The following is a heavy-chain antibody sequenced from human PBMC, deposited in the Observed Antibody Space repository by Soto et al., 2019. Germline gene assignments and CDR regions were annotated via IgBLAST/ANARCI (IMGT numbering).Heavy chain of an antibody. CDR1: GFTVSSDS. Sequence: EVQLVETGGDLIQPGGSLRLSCAASGFTVSSDSMTWVRQAPGKGLEWISIIYSDNNTDYADSVKRRFSISRETSKNILYLQMNSLRVEDTAEYYCARHYSAMGVWGQGTTVTVSS. J-gene: IGHJ6*02. CDR2: IYSDNNT. CDR3: ARHYSAMGV. V-gene: IGHV3-53*02.